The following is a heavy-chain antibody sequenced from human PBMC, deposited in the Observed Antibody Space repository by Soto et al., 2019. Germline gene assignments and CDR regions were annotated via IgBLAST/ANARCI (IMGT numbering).Heavy chain of an antibody. J-gene: IGHJ3*02. D-gene: IGHD3-22*01. V-gene: IGHV4-59*01. CDR1: GGSISSYY. Sequence: PSETLSLTCTVSGGSISSYYCIWSRQPPGKGLEWIGYIYYSGSTNYNPSLKSRVTISVDTSKNQFSLKLSSVTAADTAVYYCARYYYEIGAFDIWGQGTMVTVSS. CDR2: IYYSGST. CDR3: ARYYYEIGAFDI.